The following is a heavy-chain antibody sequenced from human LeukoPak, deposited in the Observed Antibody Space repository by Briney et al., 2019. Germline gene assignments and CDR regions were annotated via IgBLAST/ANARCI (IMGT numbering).Heavy chain of an antibody. J-gene: IGHJ4*02. D-gene: IGHD5-24*01. CDR3: AREVGVEMATIGTENDY. V-gene: IGHV3-21*01. CDR1: GFTFSSYS. Sequence: GGSLRLSCAASGFTFSSYSMNWVRQAPGKGLEWVSSISSSSSYIYYADSVKGRFTISRDNAKNSLCLQMYSLRAEDTAVYYCAREVGVEMATIGTENDYWGQGTLVTVSS. CDR2: ISSSSSYI.